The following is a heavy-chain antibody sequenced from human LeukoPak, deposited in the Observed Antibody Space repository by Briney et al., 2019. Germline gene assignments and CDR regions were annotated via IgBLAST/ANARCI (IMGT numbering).Heavy chain of an antibody. CDR3: AAFLSGTYWYFDY. J-gene: IGHJ4*02. CDR2: IYTSGST. CDR1: GDSISSYY. V-gene: IGHV4-4*07. D-gene: IGHD1-26*01. Sequence: PSETLSLTCTVSGDSISSYYWSWLRQPAEKGLEWIGHIYTSGSTNYYTSGSTDYNPSLKSRVTISLDRSKNQFSLKLSSVTAADTAVYYCAAFLSGTYWYFDYWGQGALVTVSS.